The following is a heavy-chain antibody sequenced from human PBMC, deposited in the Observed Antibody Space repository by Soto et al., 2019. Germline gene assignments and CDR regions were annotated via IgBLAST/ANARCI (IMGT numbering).Heavy chain of an antibody. CDR2: VHYYGGT. CDR1: RGSVSKDNW. Sequence: PETLPLTCGVSRGSVSKDNWWSWVRQSPGKGLEWIGEVHYYGGTNYNPSLESRATISVDTSRNEFSLRLTPVTAADTAMYYCTKKSAYALDYWGQGILVIVSS. V-gene: IGHV4-4*03. J-gene: IGHJ4*02. CDR3: TKKSAYALDY. D-gene: IGHD1-1*01.